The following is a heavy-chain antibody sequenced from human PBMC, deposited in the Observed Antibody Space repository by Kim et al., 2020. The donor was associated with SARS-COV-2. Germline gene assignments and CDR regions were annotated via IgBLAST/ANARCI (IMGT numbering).Heavy chain of an antibody. Sequence: SETLSLTCTVSGGSINNYYWSWIRQPAGKGLEWIGRIYSSGSTNYNPSLNSRVTMSLHTSKNQFSLELTSVTAADTAVYYCARVGCSSTSCYTRGMDVWGQGTTVTVSS. J-gene: IGHJ6*02. CDR1: GGSINNYY. CDR2: IYSSGST. CDR3: ARVGCSSTSCYTRGMDV. V-gene: IGHV4-4*07. D-gene: IGHD2-2*02.